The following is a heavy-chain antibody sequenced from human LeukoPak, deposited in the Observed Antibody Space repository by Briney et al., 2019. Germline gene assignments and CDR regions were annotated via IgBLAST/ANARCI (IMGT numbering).Heavy chain of an antibody. J-gene: IGHJ5*02. CDR3: ARTYYYDSGSDNWFDP. CDR2: MNPNSGDT. CDR1: GYTFTSYD. V-gene: IGHV1-8*01. Sequence: GASVKVSCKASGYTFTSYDINWVRQASGQGLEWVGWMNPNSGDTGYAQKFRGRVTLTRDTSINTAYMELSSLRSEDTAIYHCARTYYYDSGSDNWFDPWGQGTLVTVSS. D-gene: IGHD3-10*01.